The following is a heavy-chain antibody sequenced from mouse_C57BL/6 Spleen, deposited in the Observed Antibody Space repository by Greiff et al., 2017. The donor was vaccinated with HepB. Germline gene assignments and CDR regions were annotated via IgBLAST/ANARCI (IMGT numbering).Heavy chain of an antibody. J-gene: IGHJ1*03. CDR3: ARDSDYYGRRYFDV. D-gene: IGHD1-1*01. CDR2: ISDGGSYT. V-gene: IGHV5-4*01. CDR1: GFTFSSYA. Sequence: DVHLVESGGGLVKPGGSLKLSCAASGFTFSSYAMSWVRQTPEKRLEWVATISDGGSYTYYPDNVKGRFTISRDNAKNNLYLQMSHLKSEDTAMYYCARDSDYYGRRYFDVWGTGTTVTVSS.